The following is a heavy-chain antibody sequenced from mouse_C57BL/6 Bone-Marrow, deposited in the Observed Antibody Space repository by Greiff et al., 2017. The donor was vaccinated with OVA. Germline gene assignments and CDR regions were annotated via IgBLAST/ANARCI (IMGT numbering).Heavy chain of an antibody. Sequence: EVKLVEPGGGLVQPGGSLSLSCAASGFTFTDYYMSWVRQPPGKALEWLGFIRNKANGYTTEYSASVKGRFTISRDTSQSILYLQTNALRAENSATYYCARPYNGNYKGYFDVWGTGTTVTAAS. CDR3: ARPYNGNYKGYFDV. CDR2: IRNKANGYTT. CDR1: GFTFTDYY. V-gene: IGHV7-3*01. J-gene: IGHJ1*03. D-gene: IGHD2-10*01.